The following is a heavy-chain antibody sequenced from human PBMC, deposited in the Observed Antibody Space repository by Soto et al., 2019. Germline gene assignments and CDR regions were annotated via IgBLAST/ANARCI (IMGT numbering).Heavy chain of an antibody. CDR1: GFTFSSYA. CDR3: ATGRGLYYYYGMDV. J-gene: IGHJ6*02. Sequence: EVQLLESGGGLVQPGGSLRLSCAASGFTFSSYAMSWVRQAPGKGLAWVSAISGSGGSTYYADSVKGRFTISRDNSKNTLYLQMNRLRAEDTAVYYCATGRGLYYYYGMDVWGQGTTVTVSS. D-gene: IGHD3-10*01. CDR2: ISGSGGST. V-gene: IGHV3-23*01.